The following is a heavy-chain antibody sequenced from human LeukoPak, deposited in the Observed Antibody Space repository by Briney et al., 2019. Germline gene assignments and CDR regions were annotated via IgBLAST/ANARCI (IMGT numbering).Heavy chain of an antibody. CDR1: GGSISTYY. V-gene: IGHV4-59*01. CDR3: ARDSRYASGRAFDN. D-gene: IGHD6-19*01. J-gene: IGHJ4*02. Sequence: SETLSLTCTVSGGSISTYYWNWIPQTPGKGLEWIGFIYYSGMTNYSPSLKSRVTISVDVSKNQFSLKLRSVTPADTAVYFCARDSRYASGRAFDNWGQGTLVTVSS. CDR2: IYYSGMT.